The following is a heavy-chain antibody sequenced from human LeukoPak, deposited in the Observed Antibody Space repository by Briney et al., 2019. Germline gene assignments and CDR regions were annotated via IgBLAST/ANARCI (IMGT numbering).Heavy chain of an antibody. D-gene: IGHD3-10*01. CDR1: GFTFSVYG. CDR3: ARASGPFAD. Sequence: GRSLRLSCAASGFTFSVYGMHWVRQAPAKGLEWVAVIWNDGSNKYYADSVKGRFTISRDNSKNTLYLQMNSLRAEDTAVYSCARASGPFADWGQGTLVTVPS. J-gene: IGHJ4*02. CDR2: IWNDGSNK. V-gene: IGHV3-33*01.